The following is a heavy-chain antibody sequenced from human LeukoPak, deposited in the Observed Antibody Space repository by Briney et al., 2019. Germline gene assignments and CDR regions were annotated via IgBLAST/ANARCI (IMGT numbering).Heavy chain of an antibody. D-gene: IGHD5-18*01. CDR3: ARHPSAMAGFDP. Sequence: SETLSLTCTVSGGDISRYYWSCIPQPPGKGLEWSGYIFYSGSTNYNPSLKSRVIISVDTSQNHFSLKLTSVTAADTAVYYCARHPSAMAGFDPWGQGTLVTVSS. CDR1: GGDISRYY. J-gene: IGHJ5*02. V-gene: IGHV4-59*08. CDR2: IFYSGST.